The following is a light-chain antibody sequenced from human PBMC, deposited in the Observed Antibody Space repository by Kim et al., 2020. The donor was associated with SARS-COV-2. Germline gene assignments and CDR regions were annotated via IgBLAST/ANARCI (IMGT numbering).Light chain of an antibody. CDR2: GVT. CDR3: CSYAGNYPLL. Sequence: GQSVNISCTGTYNDVGGYNYVSWYQQHPGKAPKLLIYGVTERPSGVPDRFSGSKSGSTASLTISGLQAEDEADYYCCSYAGNYPLLFGGGTQLTVL. V-gene: IGLV2-11*03. J-gene: IGLJ2*01. CDR1: YNDVGGYNY.